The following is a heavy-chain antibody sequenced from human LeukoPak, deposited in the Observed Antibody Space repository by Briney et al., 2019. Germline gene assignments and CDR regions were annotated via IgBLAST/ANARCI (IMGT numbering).Heavy chain of an antibody. CDR1: GFTFSSYS. CDR2: ISSSSSYI. V-gene: IGHV3-21*01. CDR3: ARDHPYSSSSGEYYFDY. Sequence: GSLRLSCAASGFTFSSYSMNWVRQAPGKGLEWVSSISSSSSYIYYADSVKGRFTISRDNAKNSLYLQMNSLRAEDTAVYYCARDHPYSSSSGEYYFDYWGQGTLVTVSS. D-gene: IGHD6-6*01. J-gene: IGHJ4*02.